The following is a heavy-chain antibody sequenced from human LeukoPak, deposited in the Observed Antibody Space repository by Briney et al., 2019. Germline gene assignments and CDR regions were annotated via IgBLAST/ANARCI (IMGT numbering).Heavy chain of an antibody. D-gene: IGHD1-7*01. CDR3: APRMAGTIPAQVDY. J-gene: IGHJ4*02. Sequence: PGGSLRLSCAASGFTFSSYAMSWVRQAPGKGLEWVSAISGSGGSTYYADSVKGRFTISRDNSKNTLYLQMNSLRAEDTAVFYCAPRMAGTIPAQVDYWGQGTLVTVSS. CDR2: ISGSGGST. CDR1: GFTFSSYA. V-gene: IGHV3-23*01.